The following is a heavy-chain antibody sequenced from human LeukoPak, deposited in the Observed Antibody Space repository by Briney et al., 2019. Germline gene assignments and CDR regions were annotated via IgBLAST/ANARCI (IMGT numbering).Heavy chain of an antibody. J-gene: IGHJ6*02. V-gene: IGHV1-18*01. CDR2: ISAYNGNT. CDR1: GYTFTSYG. D-gene: IGHD3-16*01. Sequence: ASVTVSCKASGYTFTSYGISWVRQAPGQGREGMGWISAYNGNTNYAQKFQGWVTMTRDTSISTAYMELSRLRSDDTAVYYCARWGEAPDYYYGMDVWSQGTTVTVSS. CDR3: ARWGEAPDYYYGMDV.